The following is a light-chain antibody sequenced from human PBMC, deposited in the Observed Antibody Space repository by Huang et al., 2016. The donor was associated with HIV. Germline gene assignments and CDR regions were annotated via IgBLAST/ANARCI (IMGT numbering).Light chain of an antibody. CDR1: QDIRNS. V-gene: IGKV1-27*01. CDR2: AES. J-gene: IGKJ4*01. CDR3: QKYNSAPLT. Sequence: DIQMTQSPSSLSASVGDGVTITCRASQDIRNSLAWYQQKPGKAPKLLIYAESTLQSGVPSRFGGSGSGTDFTLTISSLQPEDVATYYCQKYNSAPLTFGGGTKVEIK.